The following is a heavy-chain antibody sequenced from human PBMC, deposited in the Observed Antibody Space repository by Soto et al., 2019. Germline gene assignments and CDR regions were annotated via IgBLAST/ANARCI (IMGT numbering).Heavy chain of an antibody. Sequence: QVQLVESGGGVVQPGRSLRLSCAASGFTFSSYGMHWVRQAPGKGLEWVAVIWYDGSNKYYADSVKGRFTISRDNSKNPLYLQMNSLRAEDTAVYYCASGGSGYELSYYYYGMDVWGQGTTVTVSS. D-gene: IGHD5-12*01. CDR2: IWYDGSNK. CDR1: GFTFSSYG. V-gene: IGHV3-33*01. J-gene: IGHJ6*02. CDR3: ASGGSGYELSYYYYGMDV.